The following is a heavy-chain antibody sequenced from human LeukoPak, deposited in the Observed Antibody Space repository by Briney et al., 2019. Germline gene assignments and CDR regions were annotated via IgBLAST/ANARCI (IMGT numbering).Heavy chain of an antibody. CDR3: AKDYSYEGYDILTGYYGIRGWFDP. CDR1: GFTFSSYS. Sequence: PGGSLRLSCAASGFTFSSYSMNWVRQAPGKGLEWVAFIRYDGSNQYYADSVKGRFTISRDNSKNTLYLQMNSLRAEDTAVYYCAKDYSYEGYDILTGYYGIRGWFDPWGQGTLVTVSS. CDR2: IRYDGSNQ. J-gene: IGHJ5*02. V-gene: IGHV3-30*02. D-gene: IGHD3-9*01.